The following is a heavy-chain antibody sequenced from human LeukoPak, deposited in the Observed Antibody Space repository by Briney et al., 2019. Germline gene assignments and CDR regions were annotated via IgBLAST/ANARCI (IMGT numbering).Heavy chain of an antibody. Sequence: PGRSLRLSCAASGFTFDDYTMLWVRQAPGKGLECVSGISWNSGSIGYAYSVKGRFTISRDNAKNSLYLQMNSLRAEDMALYYCAKSGSSWYYFDYWGQGTLVTVSS. V-gene: IGHV3-9*03. J-gene: IGHJ4*02. CDR1: GFTFDDYT. CDR3: AKSGSSWYYFDY. CDR2: ISWNSGSI. D-gene: IGHD6-13*01.